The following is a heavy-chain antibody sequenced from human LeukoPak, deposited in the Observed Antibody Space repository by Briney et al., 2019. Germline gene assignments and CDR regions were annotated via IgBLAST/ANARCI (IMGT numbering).Heavy chain of an antibody. D-gene: IGHD6-6*01. CDR1: GGSFSGYY. J-gene: IGHJ4*02. Sequence: SETLSLTCAVYGGSFSGYYWSWIRQPPGKGLEWIGEINHSGSTNYNPSLKSRVTISVDTSKNQFSLKLSSVTAADTAVYYCARLNPRRYSSSSPFDYWGQGTLVTVSS. V-gene: IGHV4-34*01. CDR3: ARLNPRRYSSSSPFDY. CDR2: INHSGST.